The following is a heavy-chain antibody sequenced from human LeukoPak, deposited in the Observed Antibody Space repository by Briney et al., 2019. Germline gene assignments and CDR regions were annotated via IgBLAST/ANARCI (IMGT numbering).Heavy chain of an antibody. D-gene: IGHD2-15*01. CDR3: ARDPRIYGMDV. Sequence: ASVKVSCKASGYTVTSYDINWVRQAAGQGLEWMGWMNPISGNTGYAQRFQGRVTMTRNTSISTAYMELSSLRSEDTAVYYCARDPRIYGMDVWGQGTTVTVSS. V-gene: IGHV1-8*02. CDR1: GYTVTSYD. CDR2: MNPISGNT. J-gene: IGHJ6*02.